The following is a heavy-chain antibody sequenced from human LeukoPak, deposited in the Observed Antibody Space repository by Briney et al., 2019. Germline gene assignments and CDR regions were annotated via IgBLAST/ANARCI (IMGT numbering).Heavy chain of an antibody. CDR1: GYSFTSYW. CDR3: ARHPSSAKSATYHYDSSSAFDI. V-gene: IGHV5-51*01. Sequence: GESLKISCKGSGYSFTSYWIGWVRQMPGKGLEWMGIIYPGDSDTRYSPSFQGQVTISADKSISTAYLQWSSLKASDTAMYYCARHPSSAKSATYHYDSSSAFDIWGQGTMVTVSS. J-gene: IGHJ3*02. D-gene: IGHD3-22*01. CDR2: IYPGDSDT.